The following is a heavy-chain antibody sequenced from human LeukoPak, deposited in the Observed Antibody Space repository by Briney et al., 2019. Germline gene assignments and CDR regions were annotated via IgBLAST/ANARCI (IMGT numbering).Heavy chain of an antibody. CDR2: IKQDGSEK. V-gene: IGHV3-7*03. CDR3: ARVSYDTSGYYYGSYDC. Sequence: GGSLRLSCAASGFTFSTYWMNWVRQAPGKGLEWVANIKQDGSEKYYVDSVKGRFTLSRDSAKNSLYLQMNSLRADDTAVYYCARVSYDTSGYYYGSYDCWGQGTLVTVSS. CDR1: GFTFSTYW. J-gene: IGHJ4*02. D-gene: IGHD3-22*01.